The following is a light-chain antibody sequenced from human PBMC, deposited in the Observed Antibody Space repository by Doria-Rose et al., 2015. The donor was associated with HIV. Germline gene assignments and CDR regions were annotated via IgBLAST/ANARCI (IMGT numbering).Light chain of an antibody. V-gene: IGLV2-14*01. Sequence: SDVGGYNYVSWYQQHPGKAPKVMTYEVSNRPSGVSNRFSGSKSGNTASLTISGLQAEDEADYYCSSYTSSSTLYVFGTGTKVTVL. CDR2: EVS. CDR1: SDVGGYNY. CDR3: SSYTSSSTLYV. J-gene: IGLJ1*01.